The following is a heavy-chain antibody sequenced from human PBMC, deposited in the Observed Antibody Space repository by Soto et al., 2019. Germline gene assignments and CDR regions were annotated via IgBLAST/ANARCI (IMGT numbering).Heavy chain of an antibody. CDR2: ISSSSSYI. J-gene: IGHJ6*02. D-gene: IGHD3-22*01. V-gene: IGHV3-21*01. CDR3: AGTTMMSDAYYYYGMDV. Sequence: GGSLRLSCAASGFTFSSYSMNWVRQAPGKGLEWVSSISSSSSYIYYADSVKGRFTISRDNAKNSLYLQMNSLRAEDTAVYYCAGTTMMSDAYYYYGMDVWGQGTTVTVSS. CDR1: GFTFSSYS.